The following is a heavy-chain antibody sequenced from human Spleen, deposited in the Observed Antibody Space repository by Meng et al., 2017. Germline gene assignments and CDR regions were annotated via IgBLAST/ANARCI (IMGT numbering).Heavy chain of an antibody. CDR1: GGSFSDYY. D-gene: IGHD2/OR15-2a*01. Sequence: SETLSLTCVVSGGSFSDYYWSWIRQPPGKGLEWIGEINHSGSTNYNPSLESRATISVDTSQNNLSLKLSSVTAADTAVYYCYAEYYYYDMDVWGQGTTVTVSS. CDR2: INHSGST. V-gene: IGHV4-34*01. CDR3: YAEYYYYDMDV. J-gene: IGHJ6*02.